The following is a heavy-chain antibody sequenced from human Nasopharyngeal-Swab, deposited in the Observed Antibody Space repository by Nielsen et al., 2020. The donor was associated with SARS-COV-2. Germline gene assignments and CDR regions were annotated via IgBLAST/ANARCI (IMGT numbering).Heavy chain of an antibody. CDR1: GFTVSSNY. CDR2: IYSGGST. V-gene: IGHV3-66*01. CDR3: ARDFWSGYYRGGMDV. J-gene: IGHJ6*02. D-gene: IGHD3-3*01. Sequence: GESLKISCAASGFTVSSNYMSWVRQAPGKGLEWVSVIYSGGSTYYADSVKGRFTISRDNSKNTLYLQMNSLRAEDTAVYYCARDFWSGYYRGGMDVWGQGTTVTVSS.